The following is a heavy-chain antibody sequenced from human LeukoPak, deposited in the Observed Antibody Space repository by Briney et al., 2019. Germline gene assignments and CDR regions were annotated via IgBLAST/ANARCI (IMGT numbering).Heavy chain of an antibody. CDR3: ARDHQYDILTGYYV. V-gene: IGHV1-18*01. CDR1: GYTFTSYG. J-gene: IGHJ4*02. CDR2: ISAYNGNT. Sequence: ASVKVSCKASGYTFTSYGISWVRQAPGQGLEWMGWISAYNGNTNYAQKLQGRVTMTTDTSTSTAYMELRSLRSDDTAVYYCARDHQYDILTGYYVWGQGTLVTVSS. D-gene: IGHD3-9*01.